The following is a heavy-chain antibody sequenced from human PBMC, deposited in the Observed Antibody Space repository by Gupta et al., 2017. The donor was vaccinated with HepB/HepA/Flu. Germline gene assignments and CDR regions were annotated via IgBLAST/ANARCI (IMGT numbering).Heavy chain of an antibody. CDR3: AKVGDDYGMRFDP. Sequence: QVQLVESGGGLVKLGGSLRLSCAASGFTFSAYYMSGIGQAPGKGLEWVSYISSSGSTIYYADSVKGRFTISRDNAKNSLYLQMNSLRAEDTAVYYCAKVGDDYGMRFDPWGQGTLVTVSS. D-gene: IGHD4-17*01. CDR1: GFTFSAYY. V-gene: IGHV3-11*01. J-gene: IGHJ5*02. CDR2: ISSSGSTI.